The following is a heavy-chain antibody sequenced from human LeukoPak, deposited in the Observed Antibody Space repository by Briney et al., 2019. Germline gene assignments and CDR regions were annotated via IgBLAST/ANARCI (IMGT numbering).Heavy chain of an antibody. J-gene: IGHJ4*02. CDR1: GFTFSSSE. Sequence: GGSLRLSCAASGFTFSSSEMNWVRQAPGKGLEWVSIISSSGSTIHYADSVKGRFTISRDNSKNTLYLQMNSLRVEDTAVYYCARALSSSSSDYWGQGTLVTVSS. CDR2: ISSSGSTI. D-gene: IGHD6-6*01. CDR3: ARALSSSSSDY. V-gene: IGHV3-48*03.